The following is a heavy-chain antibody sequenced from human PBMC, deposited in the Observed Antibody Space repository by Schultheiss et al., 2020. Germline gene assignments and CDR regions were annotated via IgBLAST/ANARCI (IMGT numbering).Heavy chain of an antibody. V-gene: IGHV4-4*08. Sequence: SETLSLTCTVSGGSMNTYYWTWIRQTPGKGLEWIGYVYDSGSTNYNPSLKSRVTISVDTSKNQFSLKLSSVTAADTAMYYCAHYYGSGSYGTFDPWGQGTLVTVSS. D-gene: IGHD3-10*01. CDR2: VYDSGST. J-gene: IGHJ5*02. CDR1: GGSMNTYY. CDR3: AHYYGSGSYGTFDP.